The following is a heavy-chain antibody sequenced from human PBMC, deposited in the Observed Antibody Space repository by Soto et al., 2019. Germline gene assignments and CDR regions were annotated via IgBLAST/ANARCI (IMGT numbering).Heavy chain of an antibody. D-gene: IGHD6-19*01. CDR3: ARPPSSGWYIGDAFDI. Sequence: PGGSLRLSCAASGFTFSDYYMSWIRQAPGKGLEWVSYISSSGSTIYYADSVKGRFTISRDNAKNSLYLQMNSLRAEDTAVYYCARPPSSGWYIGDAFDIWGQGTMVTVSS. V-gene: IGHV3-11*01. CDR1: GFTFSDYY. CDR2: ISSSGSTI. J-gene: IGHJ3*02.